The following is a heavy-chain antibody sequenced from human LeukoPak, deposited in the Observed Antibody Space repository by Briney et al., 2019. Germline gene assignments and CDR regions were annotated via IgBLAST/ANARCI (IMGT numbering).Heavy chain of an antibody. J-gene: IGHJ4*01. CDR2: IRQDGSEK. V-gene: IGHV3-7*01. CDR1: GFTFTDYW. Sequence: GGSLRLSSEVSGFTFTDYWMNWVRQAPGKGPEWVASIRQDGSEKTYVDSVKGRFTISRDNTKNSLSLQLNGLRAEDTAVYYCARDGTAAGLYFDLWGQGTLVTVSS. D-gene: IGHD6-13*01. CDR3: ARDGTAAGLYFDL.